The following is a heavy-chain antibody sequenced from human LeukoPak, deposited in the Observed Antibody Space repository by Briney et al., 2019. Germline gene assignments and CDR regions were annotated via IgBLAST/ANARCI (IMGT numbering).Heavy chain of an antibody. J-gene: IGHJ6*03. V-gene: IGHV3-7*01. D-gene: IGHD2-21*02. CDR3: ARVPTVVTAISSSYYYYYMDV. CDR2: IKQDGSEK. CDR1: GFTFNNYG. Sequence: PGGSLRLSCAASGFTFNNYGMNWVRQAPGKGLEWVANIKQDGSEKYYVDSVKGRFTISRDNAKNSLYLQMNSLRAEDTAVYYCARVPTVVTAISSSYYYYYMDVWGKGTTVTVSS.